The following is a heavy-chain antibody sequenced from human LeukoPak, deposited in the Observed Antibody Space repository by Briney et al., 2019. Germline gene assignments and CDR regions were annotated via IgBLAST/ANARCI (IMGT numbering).Heavy chain of an antibody. CDR1: GYTFTGYY. D-gene: IGHD1-1*01. J-gene: IGHJ4*02. V-gene: IGHV1-2*02. CDR2: INPNSGGT. Sequence: ASVKVSCKASGYTFTGYYVHWVRQAPGQGLEWMGWINPNSGGTNYAQKFQGRVTMTRDTSISTAYMELSRLRSDDTAVYYCAREEVQLERTGLDYWGQGTLVTVSS. CDR3: AREEVQLERTGLDY.